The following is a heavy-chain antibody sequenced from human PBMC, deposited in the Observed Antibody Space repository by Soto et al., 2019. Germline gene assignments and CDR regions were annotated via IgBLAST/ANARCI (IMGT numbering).Heavy chain of an antibody. CDR2: INDSGST. CDR1: GGSFSSYY. J-gene: IGHJ6*02. V-gene: IGHV4-34*01. Sequence: SETLSLICAVYGGSFSSYYWSWIRQPPGKGLEWIGEINDSGSTKYNPSLRSRVTISVDTSKNQFSLKLSSVTAADTAVYYCARVRESRRGREYSGSLWAPEWRINKYYYGMDVWGQGTTVTVSS. CDR3: ARVRESRRGREYSGSLWAPEWRINKYYYGMDV. D-gene: IGHD5-12*01.